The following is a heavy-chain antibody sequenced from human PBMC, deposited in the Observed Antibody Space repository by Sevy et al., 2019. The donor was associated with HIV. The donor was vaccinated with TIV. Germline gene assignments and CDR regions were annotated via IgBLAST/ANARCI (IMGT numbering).Heavy chain of an antibody. CDR2: ISAYNGNT. Sequence: ASVKVSCKASGYTFTSYGISWVRQAPGQGLEWMGWISAYNGNTNYAQKLQGRATMTTDTSTSTAYMELRSLRSDDTAVYYCARGGDIVVPRTKNYYYYGMDVWGQGTTVTVSS. J-gene: IGHJ6*02. CDR3: ARGGDIVVPRTKNYYYYGMDV. V-gene: IGHV1-18*01. D-gene: IGHD2-15*01. CDR1: GYTFTSYG.